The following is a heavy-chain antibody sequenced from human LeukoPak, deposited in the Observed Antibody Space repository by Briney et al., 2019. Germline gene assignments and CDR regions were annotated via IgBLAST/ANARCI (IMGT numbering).Heavy chain of an antibody. J-gene: IGHJ5*02. CDR2: INPNSGGT. V-gene: IGHV1-2*02. D-gene: IGHD3-9*01. Sequence: ASVKVSCKASTYTFTAYYMHWVRQAPGQGLEWMGWINPNSGGTNYAQKFQGRVTMTRDTSISTAYMELSRLRSDDTAVYYCARAHFDWLHFDPWGQGTPVTVSS. CDR1: TYTFTAYY. CDR3: ARAHFDWLHFDP.